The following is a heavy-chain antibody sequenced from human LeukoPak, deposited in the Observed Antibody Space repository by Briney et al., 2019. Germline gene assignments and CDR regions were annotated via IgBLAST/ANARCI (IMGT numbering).Heavy chain of an antibody. CDR1: GESFSGGHY. V-gene: IGHV4-34*01. CDR3: ARAGYYGSYDGFDI. Sequence: SETLSLTCAVYGESFSGGHYCNWIRQSPGKGLEWIGEINHSRRSNYNPSLKSRVTISVDTSKNQFSLKLNSVTAADTAVYYCARAGYYGSYDGFDIWGQGSMVTVSS. D-gene: IGHD2-15*01. CDR2: INHSRRS. J-gene: IGHJ3*02.